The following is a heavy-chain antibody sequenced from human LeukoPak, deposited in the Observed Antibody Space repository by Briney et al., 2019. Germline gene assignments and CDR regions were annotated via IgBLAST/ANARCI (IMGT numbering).Heavy chain of an antibody. V-gene: IGHV3-7*01. CDR1: GFPQTNYW. D-gene: IGHD5-12*01. CDR3: GTWGIVAALDR. J-gene: IGHJ5*02. Sequence: TGGSLRLSCAASGFPQTNYWMGGVRQAPGKGLEGVANIRPEGSDKYYVDSVKGRFTISRDNAQNSLYLQMNSLRAEDSGVYYCGTWGIVAALDRWGQGTLVTVSS. CDR2: IRPEGSDK.